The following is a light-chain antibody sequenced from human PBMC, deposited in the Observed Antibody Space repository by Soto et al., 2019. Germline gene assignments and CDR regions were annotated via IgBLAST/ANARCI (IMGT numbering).Light chain of an antibody. V-gene: IGKV1-39*01. CDR1: QSITNY. CDR3: QQYTNWPVYT. Sequence: DIQMTQSPSSLSASVGDRVTITCRASQSITNYLSWYQQKPGKAPKLLIYDSSTLRSGVPSRFSGSGSGTEFTLTISSLQSEDFAVYYCQQYTNWPVYTFGQGTKLEIK. J-gene: IGKJ2*01. CDR2: DSS.